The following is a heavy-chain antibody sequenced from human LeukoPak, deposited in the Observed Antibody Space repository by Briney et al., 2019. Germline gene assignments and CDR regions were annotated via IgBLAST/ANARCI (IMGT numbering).Heavy chain of an antibody. CDR3: ARGPPRSYYADYFDY. Sequence: GGSLRLSCAASGFTFSSYAMTWVRQAPGKGLEWVSGISATGGTFYSDSVKGRFTISRDNSKNTLYLQMNSLRAEDTAVYYCARGPPRSYYADYFDYWGQGTLVTVSS. J-gene: IGHJ4*02. CDR1: GFTFSSYA. CDR2: ISATGGT. D-gene: IGHD3-10*01. V-gene: IGHV3-23*01.